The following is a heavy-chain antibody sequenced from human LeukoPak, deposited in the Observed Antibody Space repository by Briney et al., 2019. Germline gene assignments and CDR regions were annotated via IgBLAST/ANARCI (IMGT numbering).Heavy chain of an antibody. V-gene: IGHV4-34*01. CDR3: ARLSSVAVAGTGMVDY. J-gene: IGHJ4*02. CDR2: INHSGST. CDR1: GGSFSGYY. D-gene: IGHD6-19*01. Sequence: PSETLSLTCAVYGGSFSGYYWSWIRQPPGKGLEWIGEINHSGSTNYNPSLKSRVTISVDTSKNQFSLKLSSVTAADTAVYCCARLSSVAVAGTGMVDYWGQGTLVTVSS.